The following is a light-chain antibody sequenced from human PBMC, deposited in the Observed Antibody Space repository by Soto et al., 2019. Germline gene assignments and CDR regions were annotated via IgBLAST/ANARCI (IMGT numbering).Light chain of an antibody. J-gene: IGKJ1*01. V-gene: IGKV3-15*01. Sequence: EIVMTQSRATLSVSPGERATLSCRASQSISNNLAWYQQQPGQAPRLLIYRVSTRATDIAARFTGSGSGTEFTLTISSLEPEDLAVYYCQQRSNWPRTFGQGTKVDIK. CDR1: QSISNN. CDR2: RVS. CDR3: QQRSNWPRT.